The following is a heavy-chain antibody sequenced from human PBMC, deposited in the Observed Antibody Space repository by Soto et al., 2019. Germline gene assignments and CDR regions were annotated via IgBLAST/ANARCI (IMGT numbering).Heavy chain of an antibody. CDR1: GYTFIGYY. CDR2: INPNIGGT. D-gene: IGHD3-16*01. CDR3: AKVGGGLASLGYYGMDV. Sequence: ASVKVSCTASGYTFIGYYIHWVRQAPGQGLEWMGWINPNIGGTNYAERFQGWVTMTRDRSISTAYMGLSRLKTDDTAVHCWAKVGGGLASLGYYGMDVWGQGTTVTVS. J-gene: IGHJ6*02. V-gene: IGHV1-2*04.